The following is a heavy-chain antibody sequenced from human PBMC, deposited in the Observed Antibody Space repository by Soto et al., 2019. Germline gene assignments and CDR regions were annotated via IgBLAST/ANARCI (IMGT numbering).Heavy chain of an antibody. J-gene: IGHJ6*02. V-gene: IGHV3-30*18. D-gene: IGHD2-2*02. CDR2: ISYDGSNQ. Sequence: QVQLVESGGGVVQPGRSLRLSCAASGFTFSSYVMHWVRQAPGKGLEWVAVISYDGSNQYYADSLKGRFTISRDNSKHALYLQMISLRAEDTSVYYCAKDREGYCSSTSCYSNYGLDVWGQGATGTVSS. CDR3: AKDREGYCSSTSCYSNYGLDV. CDR1: GFTFSSYV.